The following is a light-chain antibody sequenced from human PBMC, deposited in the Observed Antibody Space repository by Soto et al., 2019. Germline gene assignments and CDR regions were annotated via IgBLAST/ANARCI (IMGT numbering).Light chain of an antibody. Sequence: EVVLTQSPDTLSLPPGERATLSCRASQSISSYLAWYQQKPGQAPRLLIYDASSRATGIPARFSGSGSGTDFTLTISSLEPEDFAVYYCQRYNNWPLTFGGGTKVESK. V-gene: IGKV3-11*01. CDR3: QRYNNWPLT. CDR2: DAS. J-gene: IGKJ4*01. CDR1: QSISSY.